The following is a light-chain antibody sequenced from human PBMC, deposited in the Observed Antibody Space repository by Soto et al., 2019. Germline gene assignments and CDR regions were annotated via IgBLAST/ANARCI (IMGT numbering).Light chain of an antibody. CDR2: VDS. V-gene: IGLV1-40*01. CDR3: QSYDSSLSVVV. J-gene: IGLJ2*01. Sequence: QSVLTQPPSVSGAPGQRVTISCTGSSSNIGAGYEVHWYQQLPGTAPKLLIYVDSNRPSGVPDRFSGSRSGTSASLAITGLQAEDEADYYCQSYDSSLSVVVFGGGTKLTVL. CDR1: SSNIGAGYE.